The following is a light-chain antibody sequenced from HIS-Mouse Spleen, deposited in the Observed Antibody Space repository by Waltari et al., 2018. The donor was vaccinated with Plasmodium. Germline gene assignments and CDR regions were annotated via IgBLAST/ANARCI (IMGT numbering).Light chain of an antibody. Sequence: EIVMTQSPATLSVSPGERATLACRASQSVSSNLAWYQQKPGQAPRLLIYGASNSATGIPARFSGSGSGTEFTLTISSLQSEDFAVYYCQQYNNWSFTFGPGTKVDIK. CDR2: GAS. CDR3: QQYNNWSFT. CDR1: QSVSSN. J-gene: IGKJ3*01. V-gene: IGKV3-15*01.